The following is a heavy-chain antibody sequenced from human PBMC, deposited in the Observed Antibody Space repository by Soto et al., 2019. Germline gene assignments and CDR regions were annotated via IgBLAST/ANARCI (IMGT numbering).Heavy chain of an antibody. CDR3: ARHFVVYFYGMDV. Sequence: PGESLKISCKGSGYNFNNYWITWVRQMPGKGLEWMGRIDPSDSYTNYSPSFQGHVTISVDKSISTAYLQWSSLKASDTAMYYCARHFVVYFYGMDVWGQGTTVTVSS. CDR2: IDPSDSYT. D-gene: IGHD2-15*01. CDR1: GYNFNNYW. J-gene: IGHJ6*02. V-gene: IGHV5-10-1*01.